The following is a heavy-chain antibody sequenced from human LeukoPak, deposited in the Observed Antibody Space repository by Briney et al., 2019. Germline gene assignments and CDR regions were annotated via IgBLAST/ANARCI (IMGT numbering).Heavy chain of an antibody. J-gene: IGHJ4*02. D-gene: IGHD6-19*01. CDR2: ISGSGGST. CDR3: AKGRVSSGWYDYFDY. Sequence: PGRSLRLSCAASGFTFSSYAMSWVRQAPGKGLEWVSAISGSGGSTYYADSVKGRFTISRDNSKNTLYLQMNSLRAEDTAVYYCAKGRVSSGWYDYFDYWGQGTLVTVSS. CDR1: GFTFSSYA. V-gene: IGHV3-23*01.